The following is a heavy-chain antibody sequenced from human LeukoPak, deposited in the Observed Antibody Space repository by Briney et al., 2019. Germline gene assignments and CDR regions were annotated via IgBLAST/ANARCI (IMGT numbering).Heavy chain of an antibody. D-gene: IGHD2-15*01. Sequence: GGSLRLSCAASGFTFSSYWMHSVRQAPGKGLVWVSRINSDGSSTSYADSVKGRFTISRDNAKNTLYLQMNSLRAKDTAVYYCAREDCSGGSCYYRWGQGTLVTVSS. J-gene: IGHJ4*02. CDR3: AREDCSGGSCYYR. CDR2: INSDGSST. V-gene: IGHV3-74*01. CDR1: GFTFSSYW.